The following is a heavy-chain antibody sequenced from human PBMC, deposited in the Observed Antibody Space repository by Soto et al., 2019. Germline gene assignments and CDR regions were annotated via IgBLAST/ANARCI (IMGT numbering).Heavy chain of an antibody. CDR3: ARGPRRPAAGPGRGYYYYGMDV. J-gene: IGHJ6*02. Sequence: PSETLSLTCTVSGGSISSSSYYWGWIRQPPGKGLEWIGSIYYSGSTYYNPSLKSRVTISVDTSKNQFSLKLSSVTAADTAVYYCARGPRRPAAGPGRGYYYYGMDVWGQGTTVTVSS. V-gene: IGHV4-39*07. CDR2: IYYSGST. D-gene: IGHD6-13*01. CDR1: GGSISSSSYY.